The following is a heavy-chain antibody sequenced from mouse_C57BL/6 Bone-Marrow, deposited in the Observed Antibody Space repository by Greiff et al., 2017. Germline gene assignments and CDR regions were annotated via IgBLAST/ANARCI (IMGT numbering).Heavy chain of an antibody. V-gene: IGHV1-80*01. CDR2: IYPGDGDT. CDR1: GYAFSSYW. J-gene: IGHJ4*01. Sequence: QVQLQQSGAELVKPGASVKISCKASGYAFSSYWMNWVKQRPGKGLEWIGQIYPGDGDTNYNGKFKGKATLTADKSSSTAYMQLSSLTSEDSAVYFCAISGDSLYAMDYWGQGTSVTVSS. D-gene: IGHD3-2*02. CDR3: AISGDSLYAMDY.